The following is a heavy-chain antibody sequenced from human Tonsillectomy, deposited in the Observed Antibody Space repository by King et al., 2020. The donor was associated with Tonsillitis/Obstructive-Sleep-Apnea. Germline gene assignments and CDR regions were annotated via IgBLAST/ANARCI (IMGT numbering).Heavy chain of an antibody. D-gene: IGHD6-19*01. J-gene: IGHJ4*02. CDR2: IDHSGST. Sequence: VQLQQWGAGLLKPSETLSLTCAVYGGSFSGYYWSWIRQPPGKGLEWVGEIDHSGSTNYNPSLKSRVTISVDKSKNQFSLKLSSVTAADTAVYYCAREGSSGWYDYWGQGTLVTVSS. CDR1: GGSFSGYY. V-gene: IGHV4-34*01. CDR3: AREGSSGWYDY.